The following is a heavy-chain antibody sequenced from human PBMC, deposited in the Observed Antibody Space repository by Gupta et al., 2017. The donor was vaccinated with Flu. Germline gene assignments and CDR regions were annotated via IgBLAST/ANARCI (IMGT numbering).Heavy chain of an antibody. V-gene: IGHV4-59*08. D-gene: IGHD3-10*01. CDR2: IYYSGST. J-gene: IGHJ5*02. Sequence: QVQLQESGPGLVKPSETLSLTCTVSGGSISSYYWSWIRQPPGKGLEWIGYIYYSGSTNYNPSLKSRVTISVDTSKNQFSLKLSSVTAADTAVYYCARLPTMGRGSWWFDPWGQGTLVTVSS. CDR1: GGSISSYY. CDR3: ARLPTMGRGSWWFDP.